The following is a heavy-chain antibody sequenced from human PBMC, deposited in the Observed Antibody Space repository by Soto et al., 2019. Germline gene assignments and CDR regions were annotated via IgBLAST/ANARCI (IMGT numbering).Heavy chain of an antibody. CDR2: ISGSGGST. V-gene: IGHV3-23*01. J-gene: IGHJ4*02. CDR3: VKEWTPRRAFDS. D-gene: IGHD5-12*01. Sequence: EVQLLESGGGLVQPGGSLRLSCAASRFMFSSYAMSWVRQAPGKGLEWVSGISGSGGSTWYADSVKGRFTISRDNSKNMVYLQMNSLRVEDTAQYFCVKEWTPRRAFDSWGQGTQVTVSS. CDR1: RFMFSSYA.